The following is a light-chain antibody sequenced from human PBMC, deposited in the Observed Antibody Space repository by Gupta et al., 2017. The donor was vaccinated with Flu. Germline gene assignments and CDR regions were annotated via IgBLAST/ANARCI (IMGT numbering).Light chain of an antibody. CDR1: QSINNW. CDR3: QQYNTSSRT. J-gene: IGKJ1*01. CDR2: KAS. Sequence: DIQMTQSPSTLSASVGDRVTTPCRARQSINNWVAWYQQKPGKAPNLLIYKASSGQSGVPPRFSGSGSGTEFTLTISSLQADDFANYYCQQYNTSSRTFGQGTKVEIK. V-gene: IGKV1-5*03.